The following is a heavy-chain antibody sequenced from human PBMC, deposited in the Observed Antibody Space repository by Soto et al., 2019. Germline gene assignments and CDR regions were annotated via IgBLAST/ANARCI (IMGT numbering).Heavy chain of an antibody. D-gene: IGHD2-2*01. CDR3: ARGSGCSSTSCEKVPDV. CDR2: INPNSGGT. Sequence: ASVKVSCKASGYTFTGYYMHWVRQAPGQGLEWMGWINPNSGGTNYAQKFQGWVTMTRDTSISTAYMELSRLRSDDTAVYYCARGSGCSSTSCEKVPDVWGQGTTVTVSS. V-gene: IGHV1-2*04. CDR1: GYTFTGYY. J-gene: IGHJ6*02.